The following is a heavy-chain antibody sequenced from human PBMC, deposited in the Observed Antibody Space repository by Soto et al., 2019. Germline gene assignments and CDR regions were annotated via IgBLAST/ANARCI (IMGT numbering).Heavy chain of an antibody. Sequence: QVQLVQSGAEVKKPGASVKVSCKASGYTFTTYGLSWVRQAPGQGLEWMGWISTNNGNTVYAQNLQDRITLIPDIYTRTSYMELRRLTSDDTAVCYSARDHWLTVISTSSCDYWGQATLVTVSS. CDR2: ISTNNGNT. CDR1: GYTFTTYG. V-gene: IGHV1-18*01. D-gene: IGHD3-9*01. J-gene: IGHJ4*02. CDR3: ARDHWLTVISTSSCDY.